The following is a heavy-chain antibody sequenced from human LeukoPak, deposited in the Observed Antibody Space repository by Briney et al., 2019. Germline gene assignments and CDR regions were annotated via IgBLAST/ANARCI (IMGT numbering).Heavy chain of an antibody. J-gene: IGHJ4*02. V-gene: IGHV3-9*01. Sequence: GGSLRLSCAASGFTFDDFAIHWVRQAPGKGLEWVSGISWNSGSIGYADSVKGRFTISRDNAKNSLYLQMNSLGAEDTAVYYCARGEELRGLDYWGQGTLVTVSS. CDR3: ARGEELRGLDY. CDR2: ISWNSGSI. D-gene: IGHD3-10*01. CDR1: GFTFDDFA.